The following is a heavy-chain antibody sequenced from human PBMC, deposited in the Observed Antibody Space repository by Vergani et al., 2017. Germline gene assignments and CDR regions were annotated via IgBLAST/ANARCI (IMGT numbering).Heavy chain of an antibody. Sequence: QVQLVQSGAEVKKPGASVKVSCKASGYTFTGYYMHWVRQAPGQGLEWMGWISAYNGNTNYAQKLQGRVTMTTDTSTSTAYMELRSLRSDDTAVYYCARVIAARPGHYYYYYYMDVWGKGTTVTVSS. CDR1: GYTFTGYY. CDR3: ARVIAARPGHYYYYYYMDV. J-gene: IGHJ6*03. V-gene: IGHV1-18*04. D-gene: IGHD6-6*01. CDR2: ISAYNGNT.